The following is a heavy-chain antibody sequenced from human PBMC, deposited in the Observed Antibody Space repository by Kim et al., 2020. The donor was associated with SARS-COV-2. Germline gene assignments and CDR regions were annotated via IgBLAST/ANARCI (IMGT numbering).Heavy chain of an antibody. CDR3: ARVVDGMVGGDY. D-gene: IGHD2-8*01. V-gene: IGHV3-48*02. J-gene: IGHJ4*02. Sequence: GGSLRLSCAASGFAFNAYAMIWVRQAPGKGLKSVSYLNPRSSAIHYADSVKGRFTISRDNAGNSLYLHMNSLTDDDTAVYYCARVVDGMVGGDYWGQGTLVTVSS. CDR1: GFAFNAYA. CDR2: LNPRSSAI.